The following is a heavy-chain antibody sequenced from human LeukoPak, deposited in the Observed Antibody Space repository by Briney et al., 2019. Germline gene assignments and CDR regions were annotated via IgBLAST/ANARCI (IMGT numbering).Heavy chain of an antibody. CDR1: GYIFISYY. Sequence: GASVKVSCKASGYIFISYYMHWVRQAPGQGLEWVGWISAYNGNTNYAQKLQGRVTMTTDTSTSTAYMELRSLRSDDTAVYYCARCGSYPPPYYFDYWGQGTLVTVSS. J-gene: IGHJ4*02. V-gene: IGHV1-18*04. CDR2: ISAYNGNT. CDR3: ARCGSYPPPYYFDY. D-gene: IGHD1-26*01.